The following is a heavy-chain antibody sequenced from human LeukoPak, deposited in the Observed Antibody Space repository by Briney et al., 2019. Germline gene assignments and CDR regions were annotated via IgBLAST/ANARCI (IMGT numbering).Heavy chain of an antibody. J-gene: IGHJ4*02. D-gene: IGHD1-26*01. V-gene: IGHV1-24*01. CDR1: GYTFIELS. Sequence: ASVKVSCKVSGYTFIELSMHWVRQAPGKGLEWMGGFDFEDGETTYAQKFQGRVTMTEDTPTDTAYMDLRSLRSEDTAVYYCATELPRGLLSYWGQGTLVTVSS. CDR3: ATELPRGLLSY. CDR2: FDFEDGET.